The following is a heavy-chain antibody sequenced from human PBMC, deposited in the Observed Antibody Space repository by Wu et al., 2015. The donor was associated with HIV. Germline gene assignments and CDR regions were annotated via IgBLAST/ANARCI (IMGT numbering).Heavy chain of an antibody. Sequence: GVEVKEPGADVKVSCKIPESTFSRHDVNWLRQASGRGLEWMGWMNPRHGGSGIVDNFRGRAVMTSRGGIKTAYLELRGLSPKDAAVYFCAVATMNAFDIWGPGTKVIVSS. J-gene: IGHJ3*02. V-gene: IGHV1-8*01. CDR2: MNPRHGGS. D-gene: IGHD5-24*01. CDR3: AVATMNAFDI. CDR1: ESTFSRHD.